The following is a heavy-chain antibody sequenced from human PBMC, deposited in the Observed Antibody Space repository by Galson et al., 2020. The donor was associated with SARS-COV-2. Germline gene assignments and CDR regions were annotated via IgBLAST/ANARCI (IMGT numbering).Heavy chain of an antibody. D-gene: IGHD2-2*01. CDR2: IRPGDSDR. J-gene: IGHJ4*02. Sequence: KVSCEGSGSSFTDYWIGWVRQMPGKALEWMGSIRPGDSDRIYSPSFQGQVTISADKSIGTAYLQWGSLKASDTAIDYCARRGGSCSSTSCYDYWGPGTRVSVSS. CDR3: ARRGGSCSSTSCYDY. V-gene: IGHV5-51*01. CDR1: GSSFTDYW.